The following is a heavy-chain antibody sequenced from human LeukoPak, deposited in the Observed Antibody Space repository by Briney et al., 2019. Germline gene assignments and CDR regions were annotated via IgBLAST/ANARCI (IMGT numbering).Heavy chain of an antibody. D-gene: IGHD4-23*01. Sequence: GGSLRLSCAASGFTFSSYGTHWVRQAPGKGLEWVAFIRYDGSNKYYADSVKGRSTISRDNSKNTLYLQMNRLRTEDTAVYYCAKDLDGGNSVFDYWGQGTLVTVSS. V-gene: IGHV3-30*02. CDR3: AKDLDGGNSVFDY. CDR2: IRYDGSNK. CDR1: GFTFSSYG. J-gene: IGHJ4*02.